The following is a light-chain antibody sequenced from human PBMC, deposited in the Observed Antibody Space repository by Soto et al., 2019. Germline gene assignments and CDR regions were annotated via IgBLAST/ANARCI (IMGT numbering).Light chain of an antibody. CDR2: LNSDGSH. J-gene: IGLJ2*01. CDR3: QTWGTGPVV. V-gene: IGLV4-69*01. CDR1: SGHSSYA. Sequence: QSVLTQPPSASASLGASVKLTCTLSSGHSSYAIAWHQQQPEKGPRYLMKLNSDGSHSKGDGIPDRFSGSSSGAERYLTISSLQSEDEADYYCQTWGTGPVVFGGGTKLIVL.